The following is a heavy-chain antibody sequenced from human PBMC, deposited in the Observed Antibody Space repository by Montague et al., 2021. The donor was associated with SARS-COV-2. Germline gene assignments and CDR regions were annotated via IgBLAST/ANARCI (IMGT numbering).Heavy chain of an antibody. D-gene: IGHD3-22*01. Sequence: TLSLTCTVSGGSISSGGYYWGWIRQHPGKGLEWIGYIYYSGSTYYNPSLKSRVTISVDTSKNQFSLKTSSVTAADTAVYYCARSPEPMIILIITSLNWYFDLWGRGTLVTVSS. CDR1: GGSISSGGYY. CDR3: ARSPEPMIILIITSLNWYFDL. V-gene: IGHV4-31*03. J-gene: IGHJ2*01. CDR2: IYYSGST.